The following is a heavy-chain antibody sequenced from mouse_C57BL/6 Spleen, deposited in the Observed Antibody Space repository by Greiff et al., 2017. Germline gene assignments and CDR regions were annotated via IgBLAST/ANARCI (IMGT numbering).Heavy chain of an antibody. J-gene: IGHJ3*01. CDR3: ATYYDSSSGWFAY. V-gene: IGHV1-59*01. CDR2: IDPSDSYT. CDR1: GYTFTSYW. Sequence: QVQLQQPGAELVRPGTSVKLSCKASGYTFTSYWMHWVKQRPGQGLEWIGVIDPSDSYTNYNQKFKGKATLTVDTSSSTAYMQLSSLTSEDSAVYCCATYYDSSSGWFAYWGQGTLVTVSA. D-gene: IGHD1-1*01.